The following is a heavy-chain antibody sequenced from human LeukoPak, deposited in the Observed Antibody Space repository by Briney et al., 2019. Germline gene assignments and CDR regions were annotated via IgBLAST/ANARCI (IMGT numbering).Heavy chain of an antibody. J-gene: IGHJ1*01. D-gene: IGHD6-13*01. CDR2: IYYSGST. CDR3: ARHVSSSWRTEYFQH. V-gene: IGHV4-59*08. Sequence: PSETLSLTCAVYGGSFSGYYWSWIRQPPGKGLEWIGYIYYSGSTNYNPSLKSRVTISVDTSKNQFSLKPSSVTAADTAVYYCARHVSSSWRTEYFQHWGQGTLVTVSS. CDR1: GGSFSGYY.